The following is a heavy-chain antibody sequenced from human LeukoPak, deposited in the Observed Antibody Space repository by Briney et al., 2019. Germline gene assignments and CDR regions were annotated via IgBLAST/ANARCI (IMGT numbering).Heavy chain of an antibody. CDR2: FDPEDGET. CDR3: ATAAQWEVTFHGMDV. V-gene: IGHV1-24*01. Sequence: VASVKVSCRVSGYILTELSMHWVRQAPGKGLEWMGGFDPEDGETIYAQKFQGRVTMTEDTSTDTAYMELSSLRSEDTAVYYCATAAQWEVTFHGMDVWGQGTTVTVSS. CDR1: GYILTELS. J-gene: IGHJ6*02. D-gene: IGHD1-26*01.